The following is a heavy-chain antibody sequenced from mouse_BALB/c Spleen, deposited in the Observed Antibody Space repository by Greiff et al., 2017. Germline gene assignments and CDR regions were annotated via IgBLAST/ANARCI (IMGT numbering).Heavy chain of an antibody. Sequence: EVKLVESGGGLVKPGGSLKLSCAASGFAFSSYDMSWVRQTPEKRLEWVAYISSGGGSTYYPDTVKGRFTISRDNAKNTLYLQMSSLKSEDTAMYYCARRLPPFAYWGQGTLVTVSA. CDR1: GFAFSSYD. CDR3: ARRLPPFAY. V-gene: IGHV5-12-1*01. J-gene: IGHJ3*01. D-gene: IGHD2-2*01. CDR2: ISSGGGST.